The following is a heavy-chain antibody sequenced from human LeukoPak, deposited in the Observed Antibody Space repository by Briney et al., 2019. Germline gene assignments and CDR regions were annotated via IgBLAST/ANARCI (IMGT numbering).Heavy chain of an antibody. D-gene: IGHD6-19*01. J-gene: IGHJ5*02. Sequence: SETLSLTCAVYGGSFRVYSWNWIRQPPGKGLEWIGEINDRGSTNYNPSLRSRVTISVDTPKNKFSLKLTAVTAADTAVYYCAGGEIAVAAPWFDPWGQGNLVTVSS. V-gene: IGHV4-34*01. CDR2: INDRGST. CDR1: GGSFRVYS. CDR3: AGGEIAVAAPWFDP.